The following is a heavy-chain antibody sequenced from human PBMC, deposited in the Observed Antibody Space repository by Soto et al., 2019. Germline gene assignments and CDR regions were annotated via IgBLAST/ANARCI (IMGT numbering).Heavy chain of an antibody. D-gene: IGHD4-17*01. V-gene: IGHV1-46*03. Sequence: GASVKVSCKASGYTFTNYFMHWVRQAPGQGLEGMGIINPSGGSTSYGQKFQGRVTMTRDTSTSTVYMELSNLRSEDTAVYYCARQLFCDYVHMYFFADCGQGTLVTGSS. CDR1: GYTFTNYF. CDR2: INPSGGST. J-gene: IGHJ4*02. CDR3: ARQLFCDYVHMYFFAD.